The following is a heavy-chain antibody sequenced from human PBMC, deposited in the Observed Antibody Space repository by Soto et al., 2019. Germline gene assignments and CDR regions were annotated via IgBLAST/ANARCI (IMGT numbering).Heavy chain of an antibody. D-gene: IGHD3-3*01. CDR1: GFTVTSSY. J-gene: IGHJ4*02. V-gene: IGHV3-66*01. Sequence: EVLLVESGGGLVQPGGSLRLSYAASGFTVTSSYMSWVRQAPGKGLECVSLVYSNGATYYADSVKGRFTISRDTFRNTLDLQMNSLRAEDTAVYYCARDSRLRSVGDYWGQGTLVTVSS. CDR2: VYSNGAT. CDR3: ARDSRLRSVGDY.